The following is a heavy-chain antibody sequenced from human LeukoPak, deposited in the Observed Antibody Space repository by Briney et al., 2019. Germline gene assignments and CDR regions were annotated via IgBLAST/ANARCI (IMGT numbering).Heavy chain of an antibody. J-gene: IGHJ4*02. D-gene: IGHD3-10*01. CDR1: GFTFSRYW. V-gene: IGHV3-7*01. CDR3: ARVTPGGVGSFDY. CDR2: INQAGSEK. Sequence: GGSLRLSCAASGFTFSRYWMSWARQAPGKGLEWVADINQAGSEKFYVDSVKGRFTISRDNAKISLYLQMNSLRAEDTAVYYCARVTPGGVGSFDYWGQGTLVTVSS.